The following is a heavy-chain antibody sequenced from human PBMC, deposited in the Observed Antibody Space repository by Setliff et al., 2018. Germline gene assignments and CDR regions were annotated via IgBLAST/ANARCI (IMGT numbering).Heavy chain of an antibody. D-gene: IGHD2-8*02. CDR1: GFTFSTYA. Sequence: GGSMRLSCAASGFTFSTYAMHWVRQAPGKGLQWVALIRFDGSNEYYAESVKGRFTISRDNAKNSLYLQMNSLRADDTAVYYCVRDSPIRLGVLHSWGQGTLVTVSS. CDR2: IRFDGSNE. J-gene: IGHJ4*02. V-gene: IGHV3-30*02. CDR3: VRDSPIRLGVLHS.